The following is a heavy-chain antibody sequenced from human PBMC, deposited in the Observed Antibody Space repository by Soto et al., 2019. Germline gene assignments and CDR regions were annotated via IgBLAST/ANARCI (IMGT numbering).Heavy chain of an antibody. J-gene: IGHJ6*02. CDR2: IIPIFATA. D-gene: IGHD3-16*01. V-gene: IGHV1-69*12. Sequence: QVQLVQSWAEVKKPGSSVKVSCKASGGTFSSYAINGVLQAPGQGLEWMGGIIPIFATADYAQKFQGRVTITADESTSTAYMALSSLRSEDTAVYYCAQCLLGVNYYYGMDVWGQGTTVTVSS. CDR1: GGTFSSYA. CDR3: AQCLLGVNYYYGMDV.